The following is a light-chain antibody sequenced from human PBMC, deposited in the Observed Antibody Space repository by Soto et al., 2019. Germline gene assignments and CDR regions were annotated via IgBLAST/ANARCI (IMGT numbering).Light chain of an antibody. Sequence: QSVLTQPPSVAGAPGQKVTISCTRSSSNIGAAYDVHWYQHLPGTAPKLLIYGNNNRPSGVPDRFSGSKSGTSASLAITGLQAEDAADYYCQSYDSSLSGCVFGGGTKLTVL. CDR3: QSYDSSLSGCV. V-gene: IGLV1-40*01. CDR1: SSNIGAAYD. CDR2: GNN. J-gene: IGLJ3*02.